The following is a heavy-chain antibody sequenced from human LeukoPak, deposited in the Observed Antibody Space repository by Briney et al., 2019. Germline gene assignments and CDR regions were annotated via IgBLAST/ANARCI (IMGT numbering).Heavy chain of an antibody. Sequence: SVKVSCKASGSTFSSYAISWVRQAPGQGLEWMGGIIPIFGTANYAQKFQGRVTITADESTSTAYMELSSLRSEDTAVYYCARADPLEWFGPVYYYYMDVWGKGTTVTVSS. CDR3: ARADPLEWFGPVYYYYMDV. CDR1: GSTFSSYA. D-gene: IGHD3-3*01. CDR2: IIPIFGTA. J-gene: IGHJ6*03. V-gene: IGHV1-69*13.